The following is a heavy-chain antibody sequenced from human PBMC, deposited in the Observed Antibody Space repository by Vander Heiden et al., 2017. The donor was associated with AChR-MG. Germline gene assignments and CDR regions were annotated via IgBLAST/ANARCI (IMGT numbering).Heavy chain of an antibody. CDR3: ARDAMAYCSGGSCPDGFQH. Sequence: QVQLVQSGAEVKKPGASVKVSCKASGYTFTSYYMHWVRQAPGQGLEWMGIINPSGGSTSYAQKFQGRVTMTRDTSTSTVYMELSSLRSEDTAVYYCARDAMAYCSGGSCPDGFQHWGQGTLVTVSS. CDR1: GYTFTSYY. J-gene: IGHJ1*01. V-gene: IGHV1-46*01. D-gene: IGHD2-15*01. CDR2: INPSGGST.